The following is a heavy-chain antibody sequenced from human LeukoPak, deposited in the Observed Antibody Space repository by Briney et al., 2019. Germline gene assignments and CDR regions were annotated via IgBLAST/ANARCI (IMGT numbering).Heavy chain of an antibody. J-gene: IGHJ4*02. V-gene: IGHV3-33*01. D-gene: IGHD6-13*01. CDR1: GFIFSNYG. Sequence: PGGSLRLSCAASGFIFSNYGMHWVRQAPGKGLEWVAVVWYDGSNKYYADSVKGRFTISRDNSKNMLYLEMNSLRAEDTAVYYCARDSGSSWYFDYFDYWGQGTLVTVSS. CDR2: VWYDGSNK. CDR3: ARDSGSSWYFDYFDY.